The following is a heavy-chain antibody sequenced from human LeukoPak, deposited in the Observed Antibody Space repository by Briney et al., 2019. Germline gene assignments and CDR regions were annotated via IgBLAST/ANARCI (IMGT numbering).Heavy chain of an antibody. Sequence: SETLSLTCTVSGGSISSYYWSWIRQPPGKGLEWIGYIYYSGSTNYNPSLKSRVTISVDTSKNQFSLKLSSVTAADTAVYYCARARGAYYYGSGSYYNGNFDASDIWGQGTMVTVSS. J-gene: IGHJ3*02. V-gene: IGHV4-59*01. CDR3: ARARGAYYYGSGSYYNGNFDASDI. CDR1: GGSISSYY. CDR2: IYYSGST. D-gene: IGHD3-10*01.